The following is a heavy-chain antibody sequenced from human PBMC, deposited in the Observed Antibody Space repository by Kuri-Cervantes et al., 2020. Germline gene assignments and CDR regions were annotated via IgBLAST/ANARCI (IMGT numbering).Heavy chain of an antibody. V-gene: IGHV4-4*02. CDR2: IYHSGST. CDR1: GGSISSSNW. J-gene: IGHJ2*01. Sequence: SETLSLTCAVSGGSISSSNWWSWVRQPPGKGLEWIGEIYHSGSTNYNPSLKSRVTISVDKSKNQFSLKLSSVTAADTAVYYCARVSGYGDYPIRANWYFDHWGRGTLVTVSS. D-gene: IGHD4-17*01. CDR3: ARVSGYGDYPIRANWYFDH.